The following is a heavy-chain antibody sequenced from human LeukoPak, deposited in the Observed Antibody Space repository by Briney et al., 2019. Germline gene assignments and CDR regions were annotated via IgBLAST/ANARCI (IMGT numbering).Heavy chain of an antibody. CDR3: ARAQDYGSGSY. CDR1: GFTFSSYW. J-gene: IGHJ4*02. CDR2: IKQDGSEK. V-gene: IGHV3-7*01. Sequence: GGSLRLSCAASGFTFSSYWMSWVRQAPGKGLEWVANIKQDGSEKYYVDSVKGRFTISRDNAENSLFLQMNSLRAEDTAVYYCARAQDYGSGSYWGQETLVTVSS. D-gene: IGHD3-10*01.